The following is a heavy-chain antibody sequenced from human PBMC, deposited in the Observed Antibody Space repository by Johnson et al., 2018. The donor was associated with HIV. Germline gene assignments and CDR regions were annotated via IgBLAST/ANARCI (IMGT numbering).Heavy chain of an antibody. CDR2: ISYDGSKK. J-gene: IGHJ3*02. CDR1: GFTFSSYA. V-gene: IGHV3-30-3*01. Sequence: QVQLVESGGGVVQPGRSLRLSCAASGFTFSSYAMHWVRQAPGQGLEWVAVISYDGSKKYYADSVKGRFTISRDNSKNTLYLQMNSLRAEDTAVYYCARGEDGVDAFDIWGQGTMVTVSS. CDR3: ARGEDGVDAFDI. D-gene: IGHD4-17*01.